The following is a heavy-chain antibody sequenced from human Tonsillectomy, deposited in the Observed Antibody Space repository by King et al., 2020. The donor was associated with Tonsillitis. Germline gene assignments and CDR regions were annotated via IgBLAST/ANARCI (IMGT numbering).Heavy chain of an antibody. V-gene: IGHV1-69*12. CDR1: GGTFSSNA. J-gene: IGHJ5*02. Sequence: GQLVQSGAEVKKPGSSVKVSCKASGGTFSSNAISWVRQAPGQGPEWMGGIIPMFGTANYAQKFQGRVTIIADESTTTAYMDLNSLTSEDTAVYYCARDISPHITRPTWFDPWGQGPLVTVPS. CDR2: IIPMFGTA. CDR3: ARDISPHITRPTWFDP.